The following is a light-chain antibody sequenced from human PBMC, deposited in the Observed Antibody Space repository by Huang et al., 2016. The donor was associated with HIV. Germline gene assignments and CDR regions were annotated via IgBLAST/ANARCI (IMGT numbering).Light chain of an antibody. V-gene: IGKV3-20*01. CDR2: GAS. CDR3: QQYGSSPQT. CDR1: QSVSSSY. J-gene: IGKJ1*01. Sequence: EFVLTQSPGTLSLSPGERATLHCRASQSVSSSYLAWYQQKPGQAPRLLIYGASSRATGIPDRFSGSGSGTDFTLTISRLEPEDFAVYYCQQYGSSPQTFGQGTKVEIK.